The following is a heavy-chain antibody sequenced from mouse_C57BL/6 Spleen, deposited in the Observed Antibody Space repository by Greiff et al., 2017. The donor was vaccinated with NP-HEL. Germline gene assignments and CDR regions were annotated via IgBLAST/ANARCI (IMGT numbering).Heavy chain of an antibody. V-gene: IGHV5-17*01. Sequence: EVQLQESGGGLVKPGGSLKLSCAASGFTFSDYGMHWVSQAPEKGLEWVAYISSGSSSIYYADKVKGRFTISRDNAKNTLFLQMTSLRSEDTAMYYCARNAFDYWGQGTTLTVSS. J-gene: IGHJ2*01. CDR3: ARNAFDY. CDR1: GFTFSDYG. CDR2: ISSGSSSI.